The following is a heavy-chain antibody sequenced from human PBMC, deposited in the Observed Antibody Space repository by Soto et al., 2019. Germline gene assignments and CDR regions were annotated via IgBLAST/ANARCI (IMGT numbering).Heavy chain of an antibody. CDR3: ARASLKVRPSFAC. J-gene: IGHJ4*02. V-gene: IGHV3-72*01. CDR2: TRNKANSYTT. D-gene: IGHD6-6*01. Sequence: GGSLRLSCAASGFTSSDHYMDWVRQAPGKGLEWVGRTRNKANSYTTEYAASVKGRFIISRDDSKNSLYLQMNSLKTEDTAVYYCARASLKVRPSFACWGQGTLVTVSS. CDR1: GFTSSDHY.